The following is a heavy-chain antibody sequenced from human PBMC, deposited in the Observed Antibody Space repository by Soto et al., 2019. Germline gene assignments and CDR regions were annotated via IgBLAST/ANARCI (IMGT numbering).Heavy chain of an antibody. CDR1: GYTFTSYD. J-gene: IGHJ6*03. V-gene: IGHV1-8*01. CDR2: MNPNSGNT. D-gene: IGHD3-10*01. Sequence: ASVKVSCKASGYTFTSYDINWVRQATGQGLEWMGWMNPNSGNTGYAQKFQGRVTMTRNTSISTAYMELSSLRSEDTAVYYCARGPITMVRGGYYYYMDVWGKGTTVTVSS. CDR3: ARGPITMVRGGYYYYMDV.